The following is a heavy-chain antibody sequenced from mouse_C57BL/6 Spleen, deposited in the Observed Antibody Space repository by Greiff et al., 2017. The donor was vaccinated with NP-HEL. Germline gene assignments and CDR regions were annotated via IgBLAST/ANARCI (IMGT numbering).Heavy chain of an antibody. CDR1: GFTFSDFY. D-gene: IGHD2-1*01. V-gene: IGHV7-1*01. CDR2: SRNKANDYTT. J-gene: IGHJ4*01. CDR3: ARDDGNYEGSAMDY. Sequence: EVKVVESGGGLVQSGRSLRLSCATSGFTFSDFYMEWVRQAPGKGLEWIAASRNKANDYTTEYSASVKGRFIVSRDTSQSILYLQMNALRAEDTAIYYCARDDGNYEGSAMDYWGQGTSVTVSS.